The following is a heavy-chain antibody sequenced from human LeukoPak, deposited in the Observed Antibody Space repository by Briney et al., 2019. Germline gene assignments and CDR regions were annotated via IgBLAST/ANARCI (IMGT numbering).Heavy chain of an antibody. V-gene: IGHV4-4*07. CDR1: GASITTYY. CDR3: ARSLIPPTYWYFDS. CDR2: ISTSGSS. Sequence: SETLSLTCTVSGASITTYYWSWIRQPAGKGLEWIGRISTSGSSNYNPSLKSRVTMSLDTSKNQFSLKLNSVTAADTAVYYCARSLIPPTYWYFDSWGQGTLVTVSS. J-gene: IGHJ4*02. D-gene: IGHD2-21*01.